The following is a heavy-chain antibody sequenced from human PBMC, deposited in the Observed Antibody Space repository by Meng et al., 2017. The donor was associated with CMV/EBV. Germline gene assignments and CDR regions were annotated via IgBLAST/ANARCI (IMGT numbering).Heavy chain of an antibody. V-gene: IGHV4-59*01. D-gene: IGHD3-3*01. Sequence: SETLSLTCTVSGGSISSYYWSWIRQPPGKGLEWIGYIYYSGSTNYNPSPKRRVTITVETSKNQFSLKLSSVTAADTAVYYCARGHDFWSGYYTGPWFDPWGQGTLVTVSS. CDR3: ARGHDFWSGYYTGPWFDP. CDR2: IYYSGST. CDR1: GGSISSYY. J-gene: IGHJ5*02.